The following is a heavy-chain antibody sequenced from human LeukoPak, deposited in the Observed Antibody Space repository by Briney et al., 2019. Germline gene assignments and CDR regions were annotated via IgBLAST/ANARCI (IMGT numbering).Heavy chain of an antibody. CDR1: RFTFSRCS. J-gene: IGHJ4*02. V-gene: IGHV3-48*01. Sequence: GGSLRLSCAASRFTFSRCSMNWVRQAPGKGLEWVSYISSSSSTMYYADSVKGRFTISRDSAKNSLYLQMNSLRVEDTAVYYCARDPYSGYDLQAFDYWGQGTLVTVSS. D-gene: IGHD5-12*01. CDR2: ISSSSSTM. CDR3: ARDPYSGYDLQAFDY.